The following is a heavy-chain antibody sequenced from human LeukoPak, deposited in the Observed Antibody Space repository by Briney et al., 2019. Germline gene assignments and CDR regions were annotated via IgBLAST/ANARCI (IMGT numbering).Heavy chain of an antibody. V-gene: IGHV4-4*09. J-gene: IGHJ6*03. CDR2: IYTRGST. D-gene: IGHD3-22*01. CDR3: ARRVGGRSGYYPDYYYYMDV. CDR1: GGSISSYY. Sequence: SETLSLTCTVSGGSISSYYWSWIRQPPGKGLEWIGYIYTRGSTNYNPSLKSRATISVDTSKNQFSLKLSSVTAADTAVYYCARRVGGRSGYYPDYYYYMDVWGKGTTVTVSS.